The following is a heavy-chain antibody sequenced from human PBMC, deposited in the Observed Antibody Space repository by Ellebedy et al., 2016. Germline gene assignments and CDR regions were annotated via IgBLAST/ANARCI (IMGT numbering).Heavy chain of an antibody. V-gene: IGHV4-34*01. CDR3: ARDRWQWLPKGKGGDAFDI. D-gene: IGHD6-19*01. CDR2: INHSGST. J-gene: IGHJ3*02. CDR1: GGSFSGYY. Sequence: SETLSLTCAVYGGSFSGYYWSWIRQPPGKGLEWIGEINHSGSTNYNPSLKSRVTISVDTSKNQFSLQLNSVTPEDTAVYYCARDRWQWLPKGKGGDAFDIWGQGTMVTVSS.